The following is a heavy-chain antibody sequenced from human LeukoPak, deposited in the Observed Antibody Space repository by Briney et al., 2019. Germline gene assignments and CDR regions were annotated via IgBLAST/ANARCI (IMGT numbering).Heavy chain of an antibody. CDR2: ISAYNGNT. Sequence: SAVKVSCKASGYTFTSYGISWVRQAPGQGLEWMGWISAYNGNTNYAQMLQGRVTMTTDTSTSTAYMELRSLRSDDTAVYYCARVHGGTYYDILRVMKGNYYYYYMDVWGKGTTVTVSS. D-gene: IGHD3-9*01. CDR1: GYTFTSYG. CDR3: ARVHGGTYYDILRVMKGNYYYYYMDV. V-gene: IGHV1-18*01. J-gene: IGHJ6*03.